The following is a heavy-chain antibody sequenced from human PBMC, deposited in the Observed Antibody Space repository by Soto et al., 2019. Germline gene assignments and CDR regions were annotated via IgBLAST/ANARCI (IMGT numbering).Heavy chain of an antibody. V-gene: IGHV3-23*01. CDR3: AKIPTGSGSSKFDY. J-gene: IGHJ4*02. CDR2: ISGSGSFT. Sequence: GGSLRLSCTASGFTFRTYAMNCVRQAPGKGLEWISAISGSGSFTHYADSVRGRFTISRDNSQNQLYLQMNNLRGDDTARYYCAKIPTGSGSSKFDYWGQGIQVTVSS. D-gene: IGHD3-10*01. CDR1: GFTFRTYA.